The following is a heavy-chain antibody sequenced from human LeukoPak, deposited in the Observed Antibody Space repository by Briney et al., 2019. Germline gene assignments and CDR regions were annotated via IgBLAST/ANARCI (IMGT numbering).Heavy chain of an antibody. V-gene: IGHV3-21*01. J-gene: IGHJ4*02. CDR1: GFTFSSYS. Sequence: PGGSLRLSCAASGFTFSSYSMNWVRQAPGKGLEWVSSISSSSSYIHYADSVKGRFTISRDNAKNSLYLQMNSLRAEDTAVYYCAREIFEYSSSYRTFDYWGQGTLVTVSS. CDR2: ISSSSSYI. CDR3: AREIFEYSSSYRTFDY. D-gene: IGHD6-6*01.